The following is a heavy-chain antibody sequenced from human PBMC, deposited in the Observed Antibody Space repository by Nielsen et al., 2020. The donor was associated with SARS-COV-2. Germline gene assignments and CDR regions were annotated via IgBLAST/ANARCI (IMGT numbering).Heavy chain of an antibody. CDR1: GDSISNYY. V-gene: IGHV4-4*09. Sequence: SETLSLTCNVSGDSISNYYWSWIRQSPGKGLEFIGYIYDSGSTNYNPSLRSRVTISRDMSTNQCSLRLRSVTAADTAVYYCANLKRGRSSWFDVALDRWGQGILVTVSS. CDR3: ANLKRGRSSWFDVALDR. J-gene: IGHJ5*02. CDR2: IYDSGST. D-gene: IGHD6-6*01.